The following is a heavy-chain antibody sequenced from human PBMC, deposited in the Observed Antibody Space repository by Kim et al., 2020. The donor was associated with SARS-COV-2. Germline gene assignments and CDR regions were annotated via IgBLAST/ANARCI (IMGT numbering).Heavy chain of an antibody. Sequence: PTLTSRVTISVVRSKNQCSLKLSSGTAADTAVYYCARHVPNSSGRFDYWGQGTLVTVSS. CDR3: ARHVPNSSGRFDY. V-gene: IGHV4-39*01. J-gene: IGHJ4*02. D-gene: IGHD6-19*01.